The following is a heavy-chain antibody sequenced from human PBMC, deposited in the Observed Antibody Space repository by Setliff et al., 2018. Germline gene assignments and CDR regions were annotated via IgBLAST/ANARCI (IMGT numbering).Heavy chain of an antibody. CDR2: IFYSGSA. CDR3: ARQPSSGSYYNPRPYYFDF. Sequence: PSETLSLTCSVSGGSISPYYWIWIRQSPGKGLEWIGYIFYSGSARYNPSLESRVTMSVDTSKNQISLKLTSVTAAATAVYYCARQPSSGSYYNPRPYYFDFWGQGTLVTVSS. D-gene: IGHD3-10*01. V-gene: IGHV4-59*08. CDR1: GGSISPYY. J-gene: IGHJ4*02.